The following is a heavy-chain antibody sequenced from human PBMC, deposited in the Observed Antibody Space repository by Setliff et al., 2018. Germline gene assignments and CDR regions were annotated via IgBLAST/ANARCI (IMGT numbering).Heavy chain of an antibody. D-gene: IGHD2-15*01. CDR1: GNTFTNYD. CDR2: MNPVNGVA. Sequence: ASVKVSCKASGNTFTNYDIHWLRQTPGQGLQWMAWMNPVNGVAGYSQKFQGRVTVTRNTATSTAFMELSSLRPEDTAVYYCARTCSGSGCYAGLESWGQGTPVTVSS. J-gene: IGHJ4*02. V-gene: IGHV1-8*02. CDR3: ARTCSGSGCYAGLES.